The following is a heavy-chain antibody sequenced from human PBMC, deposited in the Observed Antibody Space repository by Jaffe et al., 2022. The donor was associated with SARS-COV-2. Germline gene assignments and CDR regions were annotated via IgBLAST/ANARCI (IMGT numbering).Heavy chain of an antibody. V-gene: IGHV1-18*01. CDR2: ISAYNGNT. D-gene: IGHD2-15*01. Sequence: QVQLVQSGAEVKKPGASVKVSCKASGYTFTSYGISWVRQAPGQGLEWMGWISAYNGNTNYAQKLQGRVTMTTDTSTSTAYMELRSLRSDDTAVYYCARDSPPGCSGGSCYSPYWGQGTLVTVSS. CDR3: ARDSPPGCSGGSCYSPY. CDR1: GYTFTSYG. J-gene: IGHJ4*02.